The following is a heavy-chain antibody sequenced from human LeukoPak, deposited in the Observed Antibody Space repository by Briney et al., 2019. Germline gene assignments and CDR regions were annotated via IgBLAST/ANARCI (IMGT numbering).Heavy chain of an antibody. CDR2: IYYSGST. D-gene: IGHD1-26*01. Sequence: SETLSLTCTVSGGSISSYYWSWIRQPPGKGLEWIGYIYYSGSTNYNPSLKSRVTISVDTSKNQFSLKLSSVTAADTAVYYCARSALLKYYYYGMDVWGQGTTVTVSS. CDR1: GGSISSYY. CDR3: ARSALLKYYYYGMDV. J-gene: IGHJ6*02. V-gene: IGHV4-59*01.